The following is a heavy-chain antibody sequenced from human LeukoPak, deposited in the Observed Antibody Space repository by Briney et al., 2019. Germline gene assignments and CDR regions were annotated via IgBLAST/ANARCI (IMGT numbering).Heavy chain of an antibody. CDR1: GFTFSSYA. D-gene: IGHD5-24*01. CDR2: ISYDGSNK. Sequence: GGSLRLSCAASGFTFSSYAMHWVRQAPGMGLEWVAVISYDGSNKYYADSVKGRFTISRDNAKNSLYLQMNSLRAEDTAVYYCARGSRTIELGDDYWGQGTLVTVSS. V-gene: IGHV3-30-3*01. J-gene: IGHJ4*02. CDR3: ARGSRTIELGDDY.